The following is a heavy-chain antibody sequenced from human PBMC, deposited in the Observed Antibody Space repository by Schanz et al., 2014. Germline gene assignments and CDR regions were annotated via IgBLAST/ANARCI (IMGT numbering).Heavy chain of an antibody. CDR2: MSYDGSIK. D-gene: IGHD2-2*02. CDR3: AKDSTHIDSVLVPTAIDY. J-gene: IGHJ4*02. CDR1: GFTFSSYG. V-gene: IGHV3-30*18. Sequence: QVQLVESGGGVVQPGRSLRLSCAASGFTFSSYGMHWVRQAPGKGLEWVAAMSYDGSIKYYGDSVKGRFTISRDNSKNTLNLHMNALRSEDTAVYYCAKDSTHIDSVLVPTAIDYWGQGTLVTVSS.